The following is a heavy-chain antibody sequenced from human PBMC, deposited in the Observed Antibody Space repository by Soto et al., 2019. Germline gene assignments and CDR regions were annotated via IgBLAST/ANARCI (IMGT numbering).Heavy chain of an antibody. D-gene: IGHD1-1*01. Sequence: QIQLVQSGAEVKKPGASVKVSCKASGYNFFDYGVSWVRQAPGQGLGWMGWVSPKSGNTDYARKVQGRVTMTTDISTNTAYMELRGLISDDTGVYYCARGRTVSSIGPLLVWGQGTLVSVSS. CDR1: GYNFFDYG. CDR3: ARGRTVSSIGPLLV. V-gene: IGHV1-18*01. J-gene: IGHJ1*01. CDR2: VSPKSGNT.